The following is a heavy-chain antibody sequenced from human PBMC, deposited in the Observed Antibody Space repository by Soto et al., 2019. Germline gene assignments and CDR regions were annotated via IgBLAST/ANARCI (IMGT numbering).Heavy chain of an antibody. J-gene: IGHJ6*02. CDR2: IYPGDSDT. D-gene: IGHD3-10*01. CDR3: ARLKMVRGLLFFGSPRRKENYYYYAMDV. V-gene: IGHV5-51*01. Sequence: PGESLKISCKGSGYSFTSYWIGWVRQMPGKGLEWMGIIYPGDSDTRYSPSFQSQVTISAGKSTDTTYLQWSNLKASDTATKYCARLKMVRGLLFFGSPRRKENYYYYAMDVWGQGTTVTVSS. CDR1: GYSFTSYW.